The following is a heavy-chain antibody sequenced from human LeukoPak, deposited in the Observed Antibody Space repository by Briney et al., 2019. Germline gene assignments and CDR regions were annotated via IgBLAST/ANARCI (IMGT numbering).Heavy chain of an antibody. D-gene: IGHD5-24*01. CDR2: ISAYNGNT. V-gene: IGHV1-18*01. J-gene: IGHJ4*02. CDR1: GYTFTTYG. CDR3: ARALVDGYKELGY. Sequence: ASVKVSCKASGYTFTTYGITGVRQAPGQGLEWMGWISAYNGNTNYAQKLQGRVTMTTDTSTSTAYMERRSLRSDDTAVYYCARALVDGYKELGYWGQGTLVTVSS.